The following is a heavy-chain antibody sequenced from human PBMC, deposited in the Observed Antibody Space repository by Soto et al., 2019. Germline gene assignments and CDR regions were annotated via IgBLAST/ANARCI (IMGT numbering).Heavy chain of an antibody. CDR3: ASLASRGVLVSAAWGDAFDI. Sequence: QVQLVQSGAEVKKPGSSVKVSCKASGGTFSSYAISWVRQAPGQGLEWMGGIIPIFGTANYAQKFQGRVTITADESTSTAYMELSSLRSEDTAVYYCASLASRGVLVSAAWGDAFDIWGQGTMVTVSS. V-gene: IGHV1-69*12. CDR2: IIPIFGTA. D-gene: IGHD2-2*01. CDR1: GGTFSSYA. J-gene: IGHJ3*02.